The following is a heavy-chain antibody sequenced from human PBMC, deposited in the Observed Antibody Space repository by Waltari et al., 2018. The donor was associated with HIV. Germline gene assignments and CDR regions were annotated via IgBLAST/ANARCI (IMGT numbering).Heavy chain of an antibody. CDR2: VYYKGDT. J-gene: IGHJ6*02. Sequence: LQLQESGPGLVKPSETLSLTCSVSGGAISRSKYYWRWVRQSPGKGLQWLGNVYYKGDTNYKPSLKSRVAITVDTATNQFFLTLYSVTAADTATYFCARDQRGDYNFWSLPNRNYGMDVWGQGIAVTVSS. V-gene: IGHV4-39*07. CDR1: GGAISRSKYY. D-gene: IGHD3-3*01. CDR3: ARDQRGDYNFWSLPNRNYGMDV.